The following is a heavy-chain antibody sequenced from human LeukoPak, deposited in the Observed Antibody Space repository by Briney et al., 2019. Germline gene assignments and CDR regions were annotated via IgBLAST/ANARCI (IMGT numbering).Heavy chain of an antibody. CDR2: IKQDGSAK. J-gene: IGHJ4*02. D-gene: IGHD3-16*01. CDR3: ARWGGGFDY. CDR1: GFTFSTFA. V-gene: IGHV3-7*04. Sequence: GGSLRLSCAASGFTFSTFAMSWVRQAPGKGLEWVANIKQDGSAKYYGDSVEGRFTISRDNAKNSLYLQMNSLRAEDTAVYYCARWGGGFDYWGQGTLVTVSS.